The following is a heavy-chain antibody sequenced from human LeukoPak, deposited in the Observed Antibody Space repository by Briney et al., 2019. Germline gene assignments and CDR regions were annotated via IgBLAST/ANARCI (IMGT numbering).Heavy chain of an antibody. D-gene: IGHD1-26*01. V-gene: IGHV3-48*03. CDR2: ISSSGSTI. CDR3: AREGGEWELLRTFDY. Sequence: PGGSLRLSCAASGFTFSSYEMNWVRQAPGKGLEWVSYISSSGSTISYADSVKGRFTISRDNAKNSLYLQMNSLRAEDTAVYYCAREGGEWELLRTFDYWGQGTLVTVSS. CDR1: GFTFSSYE. J-gene: IGHJ4*02.